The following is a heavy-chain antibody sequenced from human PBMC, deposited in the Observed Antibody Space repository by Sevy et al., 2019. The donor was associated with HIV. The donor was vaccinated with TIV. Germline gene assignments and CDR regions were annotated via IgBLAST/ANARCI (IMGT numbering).Heavy chain of an antibody. CDR1: GFTFSSYG. J-gene: IGHJ6*02. Sequence: GGSLRLSCAASGFTFSSYGMHWVRQAPGKGLEWVAVISYDGSNKYYADSVKGRFTISRDNSKNTLYLQMNSLRAEDTAVYYRAKAHYYGSGSYYNDPWYYYYGMDVWGQGTTVTVSS. CDR3: AKAHYYGSGSYYNDPWYYYYGMDV. V-gene: IGHV3-30*18. CDR2: ISYDGSNK. D-gene: IGHD3-10*01.